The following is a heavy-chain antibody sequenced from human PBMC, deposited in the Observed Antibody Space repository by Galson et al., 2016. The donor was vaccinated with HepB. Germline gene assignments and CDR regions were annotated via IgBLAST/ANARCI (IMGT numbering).Heavy chain of an antibody. J-gene: IGHJ4*02. CDR2: IRGDGIVS. D-gene: IGHD3-10*01. V-gene: IGHV3-7*01. CDR3: SREITGSYSD. CDR1: GFTFNAHW. Sequence: SLRLSCAASGFTFNAHWMNWVRQAPGKGLEWVANIRGDGIVSYYAESVRGRFTISRDNAKNSLYLQMNGLRVDETAVYYCSREITGSYSDGGQGTLVTVSS.